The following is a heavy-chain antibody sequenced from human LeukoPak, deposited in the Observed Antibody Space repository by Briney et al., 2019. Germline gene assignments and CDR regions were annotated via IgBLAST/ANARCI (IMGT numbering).Heavy chain of an antibody. D-gene: IGHD6-19*01. CDR1: GFTFNSYA. J-gene: IGHJ3*02. CDR3: AKGGYSSGWYRPQSAFDI. CDR2: ISGSGGST. V-gene: IGHV3-23*01. Sequence: GGSLRLSCAASGFTFNSYAMSWVRQAPGKGLEWVSAISGSGGSTYYADSVKGRFTISRDNSKNTLYLQMNSLRAEDTAVYYCAKGGYSSGWYRPQSAFDIWGQGTMVTVSS.